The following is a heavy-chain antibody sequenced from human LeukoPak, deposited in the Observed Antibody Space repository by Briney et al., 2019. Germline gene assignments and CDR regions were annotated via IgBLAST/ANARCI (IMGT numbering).Heavy chain of an antibody. CDR2: IYNDGRT. CDR1: MFIVSNSH. D-gene: IGHD2/OR15-2a*01. J-gene: IGHJ4*02. CDR3: ARGRNYFPIDY. V-gene: IGHV3-53*01. Sequence: GGSLRLSCAASMFIVSNSHMTWVRQTPVKGLERVSVIYNDGRTFYADSVKGRFSISRDNFRNILYLQMDSLRAEDTAVYYCARGRNYFPIDYWGQGTLVTVSS.